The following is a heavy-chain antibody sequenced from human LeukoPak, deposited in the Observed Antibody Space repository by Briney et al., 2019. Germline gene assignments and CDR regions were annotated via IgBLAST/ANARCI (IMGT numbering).Heavy chain of an antibody. D-gene: IGHD5-18*01. V-gene: IGHV3-48*04. CDR3: ARLRGYSYGYGDY. CDR2: ISSSGNTI. J-gene: IGHJ4*02. Sequence: GGSLRLSCAASGFTFSSYSMNWVRQAPGKGLERVSYISSSGNTIDYADSVKGRFTISRDNAKNSLYLQMVSLRADDTAVYYCARLRGYSYGYGDYWGQGTLVAVSS. CDR1: GFTFSSYS.